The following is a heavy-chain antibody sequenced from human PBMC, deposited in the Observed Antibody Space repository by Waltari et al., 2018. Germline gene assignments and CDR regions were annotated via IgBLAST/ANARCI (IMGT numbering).Heavy chain of an antibody. CDR2: INPNGGSK. J-gene: IGHJ6*02. V-gene: IGHV1-46*01. CDR3: ALDTGALWMDV. D-gene: IGHD2-21*01. Sequence: QVQLVQSGAEVKKPGASVKISCKTSEYTFTSSYIHWVRQAPGQGLEWMGIINPNGGSKIYAQKFQGKVTMTMDTSTSTVYMELSSLRSDDTAVYYCALDTGALWMDVWGQGTTVTVSS. CDR1: EYTFTSSY.